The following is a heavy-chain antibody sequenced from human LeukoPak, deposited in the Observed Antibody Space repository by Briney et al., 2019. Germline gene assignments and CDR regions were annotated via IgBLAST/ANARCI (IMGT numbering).Heavy chain of an antibody. V-gene: IGHV4-59*01. CDR3: ARDSSLVPRGYYYYMDV. CDR2: IYYSGST. CDR1: GGSISSYY. J-gene: IGHJ6*03. D-gene: IGHD3-10*01. Sequence: SETLSLTCTVSGGSISSYYWSWIRQPPAKGLEWIGYIYYSGSTNYNPSLKSRVTISVDTSKNQFSLKLSSVTAADTAVYYCARDSSLVPRGYYYYMDVWGKGTTVTVSS.